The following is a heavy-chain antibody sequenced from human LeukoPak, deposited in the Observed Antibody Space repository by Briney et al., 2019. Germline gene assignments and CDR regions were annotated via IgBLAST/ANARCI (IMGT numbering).Heavy chain of an antibody. CDR1: GFTFDDYA. Sequence: GGSLRLSCAASGFTFDDYAMHWVRQAPGKGLEWVSGISWNSGSIGYADSVKGRFTISRHNAKNSLYLQMNSLRAEDMALYYCAKAAGAWLGYFDYWGQGTLVTVSS. V-gene: IGHV3-9*03. CDR2: ISWNSGSI. D-gene: IGHD3-10*01. CDR3: AKAAGAWLGYFDY. J-gene: IGHJ4*02.